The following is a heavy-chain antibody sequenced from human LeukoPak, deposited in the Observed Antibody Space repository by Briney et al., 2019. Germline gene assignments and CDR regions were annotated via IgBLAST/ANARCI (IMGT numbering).Heavy chain of an antibody. V-gene: IGHV4-4*07. CDR1: GDSISGYY. D-gene: IGHD5-12*01. Sequence: PSETLSLTCTVSGDSISGYYWSWIRQPAGKGLEWIGRISATGSTNYNPSLRDRVTLSVDTSKNQFSLNLTSVTAADTAVYYCARARGYSGSMGYYYGMDAWGQGTTVTVSS. J-gene: IGHJ6*02. CDR3: ARARGYSGSMGYYYGMDA. CDR2: ISATGST.